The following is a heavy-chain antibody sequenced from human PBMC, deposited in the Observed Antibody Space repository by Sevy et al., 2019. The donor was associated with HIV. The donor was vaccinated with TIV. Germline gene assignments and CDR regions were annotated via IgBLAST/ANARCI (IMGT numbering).Heavy chain of an antibody. CDR3: ARAFSGRGVDAFDI. D-gene: IGHD6-19*01. CDR1: GYTFTSYY. J-gene: IGHJ3*02. CDR2: INPSGGST. Sequence: ASVKVSCKASGYTFTSYYMHWVRQAPGQGLEWMGMINPSGGSTSYAQRFQGRVTMTRDTSTSTVYMELSSLRSEDTAVYYCARAFSGRGVDAFDIGGQGTMVTVSS. V-gene: IGHV1-46*03.